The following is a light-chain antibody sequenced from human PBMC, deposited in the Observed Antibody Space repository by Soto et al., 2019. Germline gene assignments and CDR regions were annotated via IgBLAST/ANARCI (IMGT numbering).Light chain of an antibody. V-gene: IGLV1-47*01. Sequence: QSVLTQPPSASGTPGQRVTISCSGSSSNIESNYVYWYQQLPGSAPKLLIYRNDQRPSGVPDRFSGSKSGTSASLAISGLRSEDEADYYCAAWDDSLSALVFGGGTKPPS. CDR1: SSNIESNY. J-gene: IGLJ3*02. CDR2: RND. CDR3: AAWDDSLSALV.